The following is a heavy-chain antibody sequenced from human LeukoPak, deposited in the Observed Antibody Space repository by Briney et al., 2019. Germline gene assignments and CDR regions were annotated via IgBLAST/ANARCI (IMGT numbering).Heavy chain of an antibody. CDR3: ARSPHILTGENFDF. CDR1: GYTFTDDY. V-gene: IGHV1-2*02. J-gene: IGHJ4*02. D-gene: IGHD3-9*01. Sequence: ASVKVSCKASGYTFTDDYIHWVRQAPGQGLEWMGWINVNSGGTNDAQKFYARVTMTRDTSISPAYMELSRLKSDDTAVFYCARSPHILTGENFDFWGQGTLVTVSS. CDR2: INVNSGGT.